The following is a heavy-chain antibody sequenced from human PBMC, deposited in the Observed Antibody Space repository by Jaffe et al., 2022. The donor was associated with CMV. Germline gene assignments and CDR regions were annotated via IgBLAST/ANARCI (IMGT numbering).Heavy chain of an antibody. J-gene: IGHJ4*02. Sequence: EVHLAQSGGGLVQPGGSLRLSCAASGITVETSYMTWFRQAPGKGLEWVSLVYAGGHTLYATSVKGRFLVSRDNSNNTLYLQMNSLRVDDTALYFCATAPRDADYEKDWGQGTLVTVSS. D-gene: IGHD4-17*01. CDR3: ATAPRDADYEKD. V-gene: IGHV3-66*01. CDR2: VYAGGHT. CDR1: GITVETSY.